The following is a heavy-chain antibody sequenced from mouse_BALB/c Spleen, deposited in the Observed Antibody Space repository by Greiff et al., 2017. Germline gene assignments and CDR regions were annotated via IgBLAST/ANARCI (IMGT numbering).Heavy chain of an antibody. CDR3: NAYYGSSYAFDY. D-gene: IGHD1-1*01. J-gene: IGHJ2*01. V-gene: IGHV14-4*02. Sequence: VQLQQSGAELVRSGASVKLSCTASGFNIKDYYMHWVKQRPEQGLEWIGWIDPENGDTESAPKFQGKATMTADTSSNTAYLQLSSLTSEDTAVYYCNAYYGSSYAFDYWGQGTTLTVSS. CDR2: IDPENGDT. CDR1: GFNIKDYY.